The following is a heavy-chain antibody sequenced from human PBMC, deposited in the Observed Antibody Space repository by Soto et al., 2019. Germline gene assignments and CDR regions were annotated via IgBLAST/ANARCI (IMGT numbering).Heavy chain of an antibody. CDR2: IIPIFGTA. J-gene: IGHJ5*02. CDR1: GGTFSSYA. Sequence: QVQLVQSGAEVKKPGSSVKVSCKASGGTFSSYAISWVRQAPGQGLEWMGGIIPIFGTANYAQKFQGRVTINADKSKRTAYMELSSLRSEDTAVYYWARVFVVVPAAISPQSYNWFAPWGQRSRVTVSS. CDR3: ARVFVVVPAAISPQSYNWFAP. V-gene: IGHV1-69*06. D-gene: IGHD2-2*02.